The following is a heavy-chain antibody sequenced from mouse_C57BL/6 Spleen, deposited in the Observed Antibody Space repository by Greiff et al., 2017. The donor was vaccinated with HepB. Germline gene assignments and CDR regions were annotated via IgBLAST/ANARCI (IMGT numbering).Heavy chain of an antibody. Sequence: VQLQQPGAELVRPGTSVKLSCKASGYTFTSYWMHWVKQRPGQGLEWIGVIDPSDSYTNYNQKFKGKATLTVDTSSSTAYMQLSSLTSEDSAVYYCAMQRYGSPYYFDYWGQGTTLTVSS. J-gene: IGHJ2*01. V-gene: IGHV1-59*01. D-gene: IGHD1-1*01. CDR2: IDPSDSYT. CDR3: AMQRYGSPYYFDY. CDR1: GYTFTSYW.